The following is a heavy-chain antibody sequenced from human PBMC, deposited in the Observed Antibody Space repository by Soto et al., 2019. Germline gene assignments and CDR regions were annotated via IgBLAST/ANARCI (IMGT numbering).Heavy chain of an antibody. Sequence: GGSLRLSCAASGFTFSSYAMHWVRQAPGKGLGYVSAISSSGGSTFYANSVKGRFTISRDNSKNTLYLQMGSLSAEDRAVYYCAEGRKYCSSSSCYNWLDAWGQGTLVTVSS. J-gene: IGHJ5*02. D-gene: IGHD2-2*01. CDR1: GFTFSSYA. V-gene: IGHV3-64*01. CDR3: AEGRKYCSSSSCYNWLDA. CDR2: ISSSGGST.